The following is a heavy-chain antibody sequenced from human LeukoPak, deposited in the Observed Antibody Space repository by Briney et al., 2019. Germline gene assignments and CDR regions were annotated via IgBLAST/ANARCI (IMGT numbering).Heavy chain of an antibody. D-gene: IGHD5-12*01. J-gene: IGHJ4*02. V-gene: IGHV3-23*01. CDR1: GFTFTTYA. CDR3: AKDNDPRAYSAYDSYDY. Sequence: EGSLRLSCAASGFTFTTYAMSWVRQAPGKGLEWVSAISNTGDSTCHADSVKGRFTISRGNSKNTLFLQMNSLRAEDTAVYYCAKDNDPRAYSAYDSYDYWGQGTLVTVSS. CDR2: ISNTGDST.